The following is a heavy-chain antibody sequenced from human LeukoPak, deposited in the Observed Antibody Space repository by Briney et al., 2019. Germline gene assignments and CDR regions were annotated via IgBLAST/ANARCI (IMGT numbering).Heavy chain of an antibody. CDR1: GFTFSSYW. V-gene: IGHV3-74*01. CDR3: ARVQTGTTNWFDP. Sequence: GGSLRLSCAASGFTFSSYWMHWVRQAPGKGLVWVSRISGDGSTTRYADSVKGRFTISRDNAKNSLYLQMNSLRAEDTAVYYCARVQTGTTNWFDPWGQGTLVTVSS. D-gene: IGHD1-1*01. CDR2: ISGDGSTT. J-gene: IGHJ5*02.